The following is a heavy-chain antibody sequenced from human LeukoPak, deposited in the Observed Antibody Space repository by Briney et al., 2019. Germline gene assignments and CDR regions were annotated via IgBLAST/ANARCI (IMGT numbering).Heavy chain of an antibody. D-gene: IGHD2-2*01. J-gene: IGHJ6*02. Sequence: PGGSLRLSCAGSGFTFSSYSMKWVRQAPGKGLEWVSSISSSSSYIYYADSVKGRFTISRGNAKNSLYLQMNSLRAEDTAVYYCASLAYCSSTSCYGMDVWGQGTTVTVSS. CDR1: GFTFSSYS. CDR2: ISSSSSYI. V-gene: IGHV3-21*01. CDR3: ASLAYCSSTSCYGMDV.